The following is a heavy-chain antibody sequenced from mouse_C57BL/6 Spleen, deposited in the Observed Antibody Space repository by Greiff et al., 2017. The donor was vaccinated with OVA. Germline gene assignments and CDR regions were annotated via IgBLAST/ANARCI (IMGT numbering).Heavy chain of an antibody. Sequence: VQLKESGAELVRPGASVKFSCTASGFNIKDYNMHWVKQRPEQGLEWIGRIDPEDGDTEYAPKFQGKATMTADTSSNKAYLQLRSLTSEATAVYYCTTGYCGWGQGTTLTVSS. D-gene: IGHD1-1*01. V-gene: IGHV14-1*01. CDR2: IDPEDGDT. CDR3: TTGYCG. J-gene: IGHJ2*01. CDR1: GFNIKDYN.